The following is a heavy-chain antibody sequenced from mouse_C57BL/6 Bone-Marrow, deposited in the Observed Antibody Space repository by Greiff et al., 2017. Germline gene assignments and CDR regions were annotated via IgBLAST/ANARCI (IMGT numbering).Heavy chain of an antibody. Sequence: VQLQQPGAELVRPGSSVKLSCKASGYTFTSYWMHWVKQRPIQGLEWLGNIDPSDSATHYNQKFKDKATLTVDKSSSTAYKQLSSLTSEDSAVYYFARFPTYDYYAMDYWGQGTSVTVSS. CDR2: IDPSDSAT. CDR3: ARFPTYDYYAMDY. D-gene: IGHD6-5*01. CDR1: GYTFTSYW. J-gene: IGHJ4*01. V-gene: IGHV1-52*01.